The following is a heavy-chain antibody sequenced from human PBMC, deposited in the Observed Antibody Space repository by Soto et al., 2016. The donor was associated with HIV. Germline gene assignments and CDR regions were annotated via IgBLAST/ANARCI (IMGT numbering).Heavy chain of an antibody. V-gene: IGHV3-64D*06. CDR3: VKGRFGPYGMDV. D-gene: IGHD3-10*01. Sequence: EVQLVESGGGLVQPGGSLRLSCSASGFTFSSYTMHWVRQAPGKGLEYVSAISSNGGSTYYADSVKGRFTISRDNSKNTLYLQMSSLRAEDTAVYYCVKGRFGPYGMDVWGQGTTVTVSS. CDR1: GFTFSSYT. CDR2: ISSNGGST. J-gene: IGHJ6*02.